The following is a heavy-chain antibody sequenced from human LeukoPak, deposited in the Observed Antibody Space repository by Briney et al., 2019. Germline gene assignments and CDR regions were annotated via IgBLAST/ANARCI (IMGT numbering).Heavy chain of an antibody. CDR3: AREAMTTNWFDP. V-gene: IGHV4-61*02. CDR1: GGSISSGSYY. CDR2: IYTSGST. Sequence: SETLSLTCTVSGGSISSGSYYWSWIRQPAGTGLEWIGRIYTSGSTNYNPSLKSRVTISVDTSKNQFSLKLSSVTAADTAVYYCAREAMTTNWFDPWGQGTLVTVSS. D-gene: IGHD4-17*01. J-gene: IGHJ5*02.